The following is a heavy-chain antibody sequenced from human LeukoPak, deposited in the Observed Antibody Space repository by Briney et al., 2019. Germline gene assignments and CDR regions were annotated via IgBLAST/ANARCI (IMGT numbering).Heavy chain of an antibody. CDR3: AREAAGCGGNCHLIGYYSMDV. V-gene: IGHV4-4*07. J-gene: IGHJ6*03. D-gene: IGHD2-21*01. CDR1: GGSIGSYY. Sequence: SETLSLTSTVAGGSIGSYYWSWLRQSAGKGLEWIGRTYISGATNYNPSFASRVTMSMDTSKKQVSLQLTSVTAADTAVYYCAREAAGCGGNCHLIGYYSMDVWGKGTTVIVSS. CDR2: TYISGAT.